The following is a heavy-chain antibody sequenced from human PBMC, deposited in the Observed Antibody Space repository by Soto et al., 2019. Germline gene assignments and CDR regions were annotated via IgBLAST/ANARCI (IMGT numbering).Heavy chain of an antibody. CDR3: AKYTAAADIVLMVYVSYYFDY. D-gene: IGHD2-8*01. J-gene: IGHJ4*02. CDR2: ISGGGGST. Sequence: EVQLLESGGGLVQPGGSLRLSCAASGFTFSTYAMSWVRQAPGKGLEWVSAISGGGGSTYYADSVKGRFTISRDNSKNTLYLQMNSLRAEDTAVYYCAKYTAAADIVLMVYVSYYFDYWGQGTLVTVSS. CDR1: GFTFSTYA. V-gene: IGHV3-23*01.